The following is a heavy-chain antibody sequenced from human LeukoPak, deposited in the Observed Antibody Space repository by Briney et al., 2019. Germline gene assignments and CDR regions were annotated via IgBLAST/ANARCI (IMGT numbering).Heavy chain of an antibody. CDR2: INHSGST. CDR1: GGSFSTYY. V-gene: IGHV4-34*01. CDR3: ARLDRACAFDI. D-gene: IGHD3-10*01. Sequence: SETLSLTCAVYGGSFSTYYWSWIRQPPGKGLEWIGEINHSGSTNYNPSLKSRVTISVDTSKNQFSLKLSSMTAADTAVYYCARLDRACAFDIWGQGTMVTVSS. J-gene: IGHJ3*02.